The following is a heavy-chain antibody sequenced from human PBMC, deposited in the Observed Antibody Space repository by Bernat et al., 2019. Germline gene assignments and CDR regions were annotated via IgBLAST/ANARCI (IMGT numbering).Heavy chain of an antibody. CDR2: INGGNGDP. CDR3: ASHPWVTTCLHH. V-gene: IGHV1-3*01. J-gene: IGHJ1*01. CDR1: GYIFTNYA. D-gene: IGHD1-1*01. Sequence: QVQLLQSGAEVTKPGASVKVSCKASGYIFTNYAMHWVRQAPGQSLEWMGWINGGNGDPKYSAKFQDRVTITRDTSANTAYMDLSSLRSEDTAVYYCASHPWVTTCLHHWGQGALVTVS.